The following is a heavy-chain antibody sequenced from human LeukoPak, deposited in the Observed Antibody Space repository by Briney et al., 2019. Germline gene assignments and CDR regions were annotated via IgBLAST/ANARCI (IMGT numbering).Heavy chain of an antibody. CDR3: AKDGGLWVSAHWGDS. CDR1: GFTFSSYA. Sequence: GGSLRLSCAASGFTFSSYAMSWVRQAPGKGLEWVSGISGSGGSTYYAGSEKGRFTISRDNSKNTLYLQMNSLRAEDTAVYYCAKDGGLWVSAHWGDSWGRGTLVTVSS. J-gene: IGHJ4*02. D-gene: IGHD7-27*01. V-gene: IGHV3-23*01. CDR2: ISGSGGST.